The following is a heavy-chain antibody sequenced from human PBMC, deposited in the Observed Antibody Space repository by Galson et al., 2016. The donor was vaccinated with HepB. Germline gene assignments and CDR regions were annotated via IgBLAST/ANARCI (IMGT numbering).Heavy chain of an antibody. D-gene: IGHD6-13*01. CDR2: MNPNSGNT. J-gene: IGHJ4*02. CDR3: ARGGVEGAEAGRDWGY. V-gene: IGHV1-8*01. Sequence: SVKVSCKASGYTFTSYDINWVRQATGQGLEWMGWMNPNSGNTDYAQKFQGRVTMTRNTSISTAYMELSSLGFEDTAVYYCARGGVEGAEAGRDWGYWGQGTLVTVSS. CDR1: GYTFTSYD.